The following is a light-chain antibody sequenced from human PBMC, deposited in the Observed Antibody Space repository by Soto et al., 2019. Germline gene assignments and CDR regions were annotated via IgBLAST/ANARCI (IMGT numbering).Light chain of an antibody. J-gene: IGKJ5*01. CDR2: GAS. CDR3: QQYHSDPIT. CDR1: QNVRTNY. Sequence: EIVLTQSPGTLSLSPGERVILSCRASQNVRTNYLAWYQQKPGQAPRLLIYGASTRATGIPARFSGSGSGTEFTLTISSLQAEDVAVYYCQQYHSDPITFGQGTRLEIK. V-gene: IGKV3-20*01.